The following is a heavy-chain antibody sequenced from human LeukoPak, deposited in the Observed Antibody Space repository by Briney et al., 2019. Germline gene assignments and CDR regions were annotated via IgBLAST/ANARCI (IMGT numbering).Heavy chain of an antibody. Sequence: PGRSLRLSCEVSGFTFSSYGMHWVRQAPGKGLEWVAVISNDGSQKYYADSVKGRFTISRDNAKNSLYLQMNSLRAEDTAVYYCASGSRWLLTEDADYWGQGTLVTVSS. V-gene: IGHV3-30*03. D-gene: IGHD3-22*01. J-gene: IGHJ4*02. CDR3: ASGSRWLLTEDADY. CDR1: GFTFSSYG. CDR2: ISNDGSQK.